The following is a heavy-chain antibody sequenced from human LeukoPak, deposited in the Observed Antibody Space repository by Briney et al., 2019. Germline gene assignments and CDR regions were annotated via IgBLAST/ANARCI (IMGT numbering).Heavy chain of an antibody. J-gene: IGHJ4*02. CDR1: GYTFTGYY. Sequence: ASVKVSCKASGYTFTGYYMHWVRQAPGQGLEWMGGIIPIFGTANYAQKFQGRVTITADESTSTAYMELSSLRSEDTAVYYCARTNGYWGQGTLVTVSS. CDR3: ARTNGY. V-gene: IGHV1-69*13. D-gene: IGHD3-22*01. CDR2: IIPIFGTA.